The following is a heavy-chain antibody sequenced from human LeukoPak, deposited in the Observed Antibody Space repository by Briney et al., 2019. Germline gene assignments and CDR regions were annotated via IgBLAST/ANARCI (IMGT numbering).Heavy chain of an antibody. CDR2: INHSGST. CDR3: ARHWGLNYYDSSGDSSVDY. D-gene: IGHD3-22*01. J-gene: IGHJ4*02. Sequence: PSETLSLTCAVYGGSFSGYYWSWIRQPPGKGLEWIGEINHSGSTNYNPSLKSRVTISVDTSKNQFSLKLSSVTAADTAVYYCARHWGLNYYDSSGDSSVDYWGQGTLVTVSS. CDR1: GGSFSGYY. V-gene: IGHV4-34*01.